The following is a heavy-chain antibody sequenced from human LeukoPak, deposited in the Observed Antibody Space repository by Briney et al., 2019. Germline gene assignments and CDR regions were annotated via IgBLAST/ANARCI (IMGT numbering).Heavy chain of an antibody. CDR3: VKRLGNPAAFDY. Sequence: GGSLRLSCTASGFTFNQYGMSWVRQAPGKGLEWVAGISGNTATINYAAPVKGRFTISRENSKNRLFLEMNSLRDDDTAVYYCVKRLGNPAAFDYWGQGTLVTVSS. CDR2: ISGNTATI. V-gene: IGHV3-23*01. J-gene: IGHJ4*02. CDR1: GFTFNQYG. D-gene: IGHD6-25*01.